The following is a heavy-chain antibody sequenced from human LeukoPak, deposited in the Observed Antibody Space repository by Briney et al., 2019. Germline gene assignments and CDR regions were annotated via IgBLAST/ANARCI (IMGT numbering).Heavy chain of an antibody. CDR2: IYWSGRT. Sequence: SETLSLTCTVPGGSIRSYYWSWIRQPPGKGLERIGYIYWSGRTHYNPSLKSRVTISVDTSKNEFSLNLNSVTAADTAVYYCARGWLEQLFDSWGQGTLVTVSS. D-gene: IGHD5-24*01. CDR1: GGSIRSYY. CDR3: ARGWLEQLFDS. J-gene: IGHJ4*02. V-gene: IGHV4-59*01.